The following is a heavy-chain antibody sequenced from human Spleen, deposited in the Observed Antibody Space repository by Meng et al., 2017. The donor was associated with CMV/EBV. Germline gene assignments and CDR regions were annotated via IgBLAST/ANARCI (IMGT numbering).Heavy chain of an antibody. Sequence: SWLRQPPGKGLEWIGEINHNASTKYNPSLESRVNISVDTSKKQVSLKMTSVTAADTATYYCARDRLVDVPAGSSVRADQYDYGLDVWGQGTTVTVSS. J-gene: IGHJ6*02. V-gene: IGHV4-34*01. CDR3: ARDRLVDVPAGSSVRADQYDYGLDV. D-gene: IGHD2-2*01. CDR2: INHNAST.